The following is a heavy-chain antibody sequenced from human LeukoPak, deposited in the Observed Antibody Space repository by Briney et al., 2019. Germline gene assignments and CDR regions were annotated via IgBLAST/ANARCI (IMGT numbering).Heavy chain of an antibody. D-gene: IGHD3-16*02. CDR1: GFTFSSYS. CDR3: ASYKRLGELSLSHFDY. Sequence: RAGGSLRLSCAASGFTFSSYSMNWVRQAPGKGLEWVSYISSSRSTIYSADSVKGRFTISRDNAKNSLYLQMNSLRAEDTAVYYCASYKRLGELSLSHFDYWGQGTLVTVSS. CDR2: ISSSRSTI. V-gene: IGHV3-48*01. J-gene: IGHJ4*02.